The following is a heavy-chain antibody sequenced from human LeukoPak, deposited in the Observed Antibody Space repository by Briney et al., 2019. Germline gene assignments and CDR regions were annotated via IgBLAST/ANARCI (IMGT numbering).Heavy chain of an antibody. Sequence: GGSLRLSCVTSGFTFSSYWMSWVRQAPGKRLEWVANIKQDGSETYYVDSVKGRFTISRDNAKNSLNLQMDSLRAEDTAIYYCVRDIIVVTVAIYFDNWGQGTLVTVSS. CDR2: IKQDGSET. D-gene: IGHD2-2*02. J-gene: IGHJ4*02. V-gene: IGHV3-7*01. CDR1: GFTFSSYW. CDR3: VRDIIVVTVAIYFDN.